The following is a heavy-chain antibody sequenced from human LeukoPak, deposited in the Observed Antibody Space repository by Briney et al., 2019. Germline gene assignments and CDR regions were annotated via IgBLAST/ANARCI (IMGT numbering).Heavy chain of an antibody. D-gene: IGHD6-13*01. V-gene: IGHV1-69*04. CDR1: GGTFSSYA. J-gene: IGHJ4*02. CDR2: IIPILGIA. Sequence: GASVKVSCKASGGTFSSYAISWVRQAPGQGLEWMGRIIPILGIANYAQKFQGRVTITADKSTSTAYMELSSLRSEDTAVYYCASPLAAAGTPLTYYFDYWGQGTLVTVSS. CDR3: ASPLAAAGTPLTYYFDY.